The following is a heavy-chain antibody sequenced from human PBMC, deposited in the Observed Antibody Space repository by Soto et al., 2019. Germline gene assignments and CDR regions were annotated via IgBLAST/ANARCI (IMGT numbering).Heavy chain of an antibody. CDR2: MNPNTGNT. Sequence: QVQLVQSGAEVKRPGASVKVSCKASGYTFTTYDINWVRQATGQGLEWMGWMNPNTGNTAYAQKFQGRGTMTRNTSISTAYMELSGLTSEDTAVYYCARGTHNYRFDPWGQGTLVTVSS. J-gene: IGHJ5*02. V-gene: IGHV1-8*01. D-gene: IGHD1-1*01. CDR3: ARGTHNYRFDP. CDR1: GYTFTTYD.